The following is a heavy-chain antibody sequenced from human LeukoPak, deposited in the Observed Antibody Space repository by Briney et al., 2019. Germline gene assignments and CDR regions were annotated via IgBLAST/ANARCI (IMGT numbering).Heavy chain of an antibody. CDR2: IIPIFGTA. CDR1: GGSFSRYA. D-gene: IGHD3-22*01. J-gene: IGHJ4*02. V-gene: IGHV1-69*13. CDR3: ARGSGETGGYYYVY. Sequence: SVKVSCKASGGSFSRYAISWVRQAPGQGLEWMGGIIPIFGTANYAQKFQGRVTITADESTRSAYMELRTLRSEDTAIYYCARGSGETGGYYYVYWGRGTPVTVSS.